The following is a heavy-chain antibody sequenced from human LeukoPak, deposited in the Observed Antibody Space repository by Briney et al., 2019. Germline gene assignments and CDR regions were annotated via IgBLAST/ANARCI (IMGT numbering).Heavy chain of an antibody. Sequence: PGGSLRLSCAASGFTFSSYAMSWVRQAPGKGLEWVPIISGSGGSTYYAGSVKGRFTISRDNSKNTLYLQMNSLRAEDTAIYYCAKDLAPHTIFGVAIHYWGQGTLVTVSS. V-gene: IGHV3-23*01. J-gene: IGHJ4*02. CDR1: GFTFSSYA. CDR3: AKDLAPHTIFGVAIHY. D-gene: IGHD3-3*01. CDR2: ISGSGGST.